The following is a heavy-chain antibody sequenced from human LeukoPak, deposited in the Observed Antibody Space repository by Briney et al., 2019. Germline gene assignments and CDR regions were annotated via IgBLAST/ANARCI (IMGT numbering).Heavy chain of an antibody. CDR3: AKAFYDFWSGGRYGMDV. D-gene: IGHD3-3*01. CDR1: GFTFSSYG. CDR2: ISYDGSNK. V-gene: IGHV3-30*18. Sequence: PGRSLRLSCAASGFTFSSYGMHWVRQAPGKGLEWVAVISYDGSNKYYAASVKGRFTISRDNSKNTLYLQMNSLRAEDTAVYYCAKAFYDFWSGGRYGMDVWGQGTTVTVSS. J-gene: IGHJ6*02.